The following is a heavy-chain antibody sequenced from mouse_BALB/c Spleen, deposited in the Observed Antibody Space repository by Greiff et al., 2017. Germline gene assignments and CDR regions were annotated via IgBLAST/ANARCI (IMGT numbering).Heavy chain of an antibody. V-gene: IGHV7-1*02. D-gene: IGHD2-2*01. Sequence: EVNVVESGGGLVQPGGSLRLSCATSGFTFSDFYMEWVRQPPGKRLEWIAASRNKANDYTTEYSASVKGRFIVSRDTSQSILYLQMNALRAEDTAIYYCARGGYGEGLFDYWGQGTTLTVSS. CDR3: ARGGYGEGLFDY. CDR1: GFTFSDFY. CDR2: SRNKANDYTT. J-gene: IGHJ2*01.